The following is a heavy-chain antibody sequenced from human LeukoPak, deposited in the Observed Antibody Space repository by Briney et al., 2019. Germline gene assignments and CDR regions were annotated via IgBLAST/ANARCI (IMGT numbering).Heavy chain of an antibody. CDR1: GFVFNSYS. CDR2: ISPASSTI. J-gene: IGHJ4*02. Sequence: GGSLRLSCAASGFVFNSYSMNWVRQTPGKRLEWISYISPASSTIYYADSVKGRFTISRDNAKNSLSLQMNSLRAEDTAVYYCARALPGSPVDYWDQGTLVTVSS. V-gene: IGHV3-48*01. D-gene: IGHD2-15*01. CDR3: ARALPGSPVDY.